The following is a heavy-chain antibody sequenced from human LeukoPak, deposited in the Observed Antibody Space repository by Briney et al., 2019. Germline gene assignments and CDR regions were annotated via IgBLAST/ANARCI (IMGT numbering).Heavy chain of an antibody. CDR2: ISWNSGSI. D-gene: IGHD4-17*01. J-gene: IGHJ3*02. V-gene: IGHV3-9*01. CDR1: GFIFDDYA. Sequence: GGSLRLSCAASGFIFDDYAMHWVRQAPGKGLKWVSGISWNSGSIGYADSVKGRFTISRDNAKNSLYLQMNSLRAEDTALYYCAKIDYGDYVGAFDIWGQGTMVTVSS. CDR3: AKIDYGDYVGAFDI.